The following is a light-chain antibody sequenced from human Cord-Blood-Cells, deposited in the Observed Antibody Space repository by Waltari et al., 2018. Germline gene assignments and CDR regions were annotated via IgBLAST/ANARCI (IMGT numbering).Light chain of an antibody. CDR3: CSYAGSYTWV. CDR1: SRDAGGYTY. V-gene: IGLV2-11*02. J-gene: IGLJ3*02. CDR2: DVS. Sequence: QSALTQPRSVSGSPGQSVTISCTGTSRDAGGYTYVPWYQQHPGKAPKLMLYDVSTRPSGVPDRFSGSKSGNTASLTISGLQAEDEADYYCCSYAGSYTWVFGGGTKLTVL.